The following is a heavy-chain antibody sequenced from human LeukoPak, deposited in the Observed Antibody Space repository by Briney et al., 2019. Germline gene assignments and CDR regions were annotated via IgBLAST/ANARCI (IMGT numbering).Heavy chain of an antibody. Sequence: RGESLKISCKGSGYSFTSYWIGWVRQMPGKGLEWMGIIYPGDSDTRYSPSFQGQVTISADKSISTAYLQWSSLKASDTAMYYCARSLGSNYGLVAEKIFDYWGQGTLVTVSS. V-gene: IGHV5-51*01. CDR1: GYSFTSYW. D-gene: IGHD4-11*01. CDR3: ARSLGSNYGLVAEKIFDY. CDR2: IYPGDSDT. J-gene: IGHJ4*02.